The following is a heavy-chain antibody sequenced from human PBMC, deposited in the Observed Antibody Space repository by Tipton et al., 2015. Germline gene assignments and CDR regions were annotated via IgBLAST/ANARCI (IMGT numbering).Heavy chain of an antibody. CDR3: VSEIAVAGFFDY. CDR2: IHYIGST. V-gene: IGHV4-61*08. CDR1: GGSVSSGGYY. D-gene: IGHD6-19*01. J-gene: IGHJ4*02. Sequence: TLSLTCTVSGGSVSSGGYYWSWIRQPPGKGLEWIGYIHYIGSTSYNPSLKSRVSISVDTSKNQFSLKLTSVTAADTAVYYCVSEIAVAGFFDYWGQGTLVTVSS.